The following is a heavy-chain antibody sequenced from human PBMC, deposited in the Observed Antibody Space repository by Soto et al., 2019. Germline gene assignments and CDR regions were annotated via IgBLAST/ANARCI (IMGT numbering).Heavy chain of an antibody. Sequence: PRLSCAASGFTFSSYWMSWVRQAPGKGLEWVANIKQDGSEKYYVDSVKGRITISRDNAKNSLYLQMNSLRAEDTVVYYCAREGKGYSLGLYYYYYYGMDVWGQGTTVTVSS. D-gene: IGHD5-18*01. V-gene: IGHV3-7*01. CDR1: GFTFSSYW. CDR3: AREGKGYSLGLYYYYYYGMDV. J-gene: IGHJ6*02. CDR2: IKQDGSEK.